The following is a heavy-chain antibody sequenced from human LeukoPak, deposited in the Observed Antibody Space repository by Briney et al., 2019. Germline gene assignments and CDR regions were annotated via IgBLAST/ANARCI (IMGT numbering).Heavy chain of an antibody. Sequence: GESLKFSCKGSGYSFTRYWIGWVRQMPGKGLEWMGIIYPGDSDTRYSPSFQGQVTISADKSISTAYLQLSSLKASDTAMYYCARTPRYCSSSSCYRYYFDYWGQGTLVTVSS. CDR1: GYSFTRYW. D-gene: IGHD2-2*02. V-gene: IGHV5-51*01. J-gene: IGHJ4*02. CDR3: ARTPRYCSSSSCYRYYFDY. CDR2: IYPGDSDT.